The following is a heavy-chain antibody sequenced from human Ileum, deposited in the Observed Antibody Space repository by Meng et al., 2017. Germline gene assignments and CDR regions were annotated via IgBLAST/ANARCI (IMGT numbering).Heavy chain of an antibody. CDR3: ARGYSGYYFYAFDI. CDR2: SANKANSYTT. Sequence: SLKISCAASGSTFSDHYIDWVRQAPGKGLEWVGLSANKANSYTTEYAASVKGRFTISRDDSKNSLYLQMDSLKTEDTAMYYCARGYSGYYFYAFDIWGQGTMVTVSS. J-gene: IGHJ3*02. CDR1: GSTFSDHY. V-gene: IGHV3-72*01. D-gene: IGHD1-26*01.